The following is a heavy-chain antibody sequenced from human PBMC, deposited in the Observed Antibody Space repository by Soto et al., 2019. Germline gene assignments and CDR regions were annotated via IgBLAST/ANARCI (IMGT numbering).Heavy chain of an antibody. V-gene: IGHV3-30*18. CDR1: GFTFSSYG. J-gene: IGHJ6*02. CDR2: ISYDGSNK. D-gene: IGHD1-26*01. Sequence: GGSLRLSCAASGFTFSSYGMHWVRQAPGKGLEWVAVISYDGSNKYYADSVKGRFTISRDNSKNTLYLQMNSLRAEDTAVYYCAKDQGMGGNYYYYGMDVWGQGTTVTVSS. CDR3: AKDQGMGGNYYYYGMDV.